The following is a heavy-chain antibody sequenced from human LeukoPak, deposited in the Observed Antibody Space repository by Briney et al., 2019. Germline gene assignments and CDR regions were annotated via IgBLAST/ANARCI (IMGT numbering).Heavy chain of an antibody. D-gene: IGHD3-22*01. J-gene: IGHJ4*02. Sequence: ASVKISCKASGYTFTGYYMHWVRQAPGQGLEWMGRINPNSGGTNYAQKFQGRVTMTRDTSISTAYMELSRLRSDDTAVHYCARGARYYYDSSGYYFRDFDYWGQGTLVTVSS. CDR3: ARGARYYYDSSGYYFRDFDY. CDR2: INPNSGGT. CDR1: GYTFTGYY. V-gene: IGHV1-2*06.